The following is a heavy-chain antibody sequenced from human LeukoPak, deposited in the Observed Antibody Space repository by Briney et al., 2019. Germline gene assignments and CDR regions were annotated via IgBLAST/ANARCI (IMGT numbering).Heavy chain of an antibody. CDR2: TYHSGNT. J-gene: IGHJ4*02. Sequence: PSETLSLTCAVSGYSISTGYYWGWIRQPPVKGLEWIGITYHSGNTYYNPSPKSRVTISVDTSKNQFSLKLSSVTAADTAVYYCARQEVSRGFDYWGQGTLVTVSS. V-gene: IGHV4-38-2*01. CDR3: ARQEVSRGFDY. CDR1: GYSISTGYY.